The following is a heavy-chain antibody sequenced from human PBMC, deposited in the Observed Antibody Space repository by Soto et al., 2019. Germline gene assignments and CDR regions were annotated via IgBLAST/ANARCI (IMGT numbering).Heavy chain of an antibody. V-gene: IGHV1-69*01. J-gene: IGHJ6*02. D-gene: IGHD3-3*01. CDR3: ARSTADYYFLSRSVKAPDGGYHGMDV. Sequence: QVQLVQSGAEVKKPGSSVKVSCKTSGGSFSSYAITWVRQAPGQGLEWMGGIIPIFGTANYAQKLQGRVTMNADESTSTAYMELRSVRAEDTAVYYSARSTADYYFLSRSVKAPDGGYHGMDVWGQWTTVTVSS. CDR2: IIPIFGTA. CDR1: GGSFSSYA.